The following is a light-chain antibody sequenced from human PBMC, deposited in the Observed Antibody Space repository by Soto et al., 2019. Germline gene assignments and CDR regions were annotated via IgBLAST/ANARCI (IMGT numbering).Light chain of an antibody. CDR1: SSDVGGYDY. Sequence: LTQPRSAPGSPVQSVTISCTGTSSDVGGYDYVSWYQQQSGAAPKLIIYEVTNRPSGVPDRFSGSTSGNTASLTVSGLQAEDEADYYCSSYAGINNVIFGAGTKVTVL. CDR2: EVT. CDR3: SSYAGINNVI. J-gene: IGLJ1*01. V-gene: IGLV2-8*01.